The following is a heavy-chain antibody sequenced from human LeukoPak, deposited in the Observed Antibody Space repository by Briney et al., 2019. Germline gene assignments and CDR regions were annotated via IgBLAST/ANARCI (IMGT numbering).Heavy chain of an antibody. V-gene: IGHV3-30*18. D-gene: IGHD3-22*01. Sequence: PGGSLRLSCAASGFSFSTYGMHWVRQAPGKGLEWLAVTSHDEKTKFYADSIKGRFTISRDNSKNTLYLQMNGLRTEDTAVYYCVKWGDYYENSGPDFDYWGQGTLVTVSS. CDR3: VKWGDYYENSGPDFDY. CDR1: GFSFSTYG. J-gene: IGHJ4*02. CDR2: TSHDEKTK.